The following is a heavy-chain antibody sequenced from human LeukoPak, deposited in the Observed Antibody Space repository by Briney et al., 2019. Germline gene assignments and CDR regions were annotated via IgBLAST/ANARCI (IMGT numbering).Heavy chain of an antibody. CDR1: GFTFSSYG. Sequence: PGGSLRLSCAASGFTFSSYGMHWVRQAPGKGLEWVAFIRYDGSNKYYADSVKGRFTISRDNSKNTLYLQMNSLRAEDTAVYYCAREAEHYYGMDVWGQGTTVTVSS. V-gene: IGHV3-30*02. CDR2: IRYDGSNK. CDR3: AREAEHYYGMDV. J-gene: IGHJ6*02.